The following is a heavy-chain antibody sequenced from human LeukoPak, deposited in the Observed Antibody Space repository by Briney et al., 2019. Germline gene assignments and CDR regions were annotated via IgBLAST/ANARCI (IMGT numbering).Heavy chain of an antibody. CDR2: ISSSSSYI. CDR1: GFTFSSYS. CDR3: AKDGNWARFEN. V-gene: IGHV3-21*04. J-gene: IGHJ4*02. D-gene: IGHD7-27*01. Sequence: GGSLRLSCAASGFTFSSYSMNWVRQAPGKGLEWVSSISSSSSYIYYADSVKGRFTISRDNAKNSLYLQMNSLRAEDTARYYCAKDGNWARFENWGQGTLVTVSS.